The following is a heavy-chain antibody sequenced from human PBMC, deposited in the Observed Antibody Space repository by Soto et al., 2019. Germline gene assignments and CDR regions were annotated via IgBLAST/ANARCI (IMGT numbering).Heavy chain of an antibody. V-gene: IGHV4-4*02. J-gene: IGHJ6*02. CDR3: GSKTNYYFSRRHYPNATAV. D-gene: IGHD3-10*01. CDR2: IYHSGST. CDR1: GASISSSQW. Sequence: PWETLSLTCAVSGASISSSQWWSWVRQPPGKGLEWIGEIYHSGSTNYNPSLRSRVTISVDKSKNQFSLKLSSVTAADTAVYYCGSKTNYYFSRRHYPNATAVSGQGTTGTRSS.